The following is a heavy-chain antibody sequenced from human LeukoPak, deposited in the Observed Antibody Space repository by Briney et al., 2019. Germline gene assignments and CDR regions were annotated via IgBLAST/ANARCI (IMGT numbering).Heavy chain of an antibody. Sequence: GGSLRLSCAASGFTFSSYEMNWVRQAPGKGLEWVSYISSSGSTIYYADSVKGRFTISRDNATNSLYLQMNSLRAEDTAVYYCAREGGEWELLRTFDYWGQGTLVTVSS. D-gene: IGHD1-26*01. V-gene: IGHV3-48*03. CDR1: GFTFSSYE. CDR2: ISSSGSTI. J-gene: IGHJ4*02. CDR3: AREGGEWELLRTFDY.